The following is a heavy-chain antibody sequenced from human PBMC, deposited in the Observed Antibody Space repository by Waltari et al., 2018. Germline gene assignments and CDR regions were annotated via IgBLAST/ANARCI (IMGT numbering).Heavy chain of an antibody. Sequence: VQLVESGGGLVKPGGSLRLSCAVSRFTIRNFGMSWVRPAPGKGLEWVATTTDGNAYLYYADSVRGRFTVSTDNAKSSLYLQMNNLRAEDTGVYYCVRALTTPNDYWGRGTLVTVSS. J-gene: IGHJ4*02. V-gene: IGHV3-21*03. CDR1: RFTIRNFG. CDR2: TTDGNAYL. CDR3: VRALTTPNDY. D-gene: IGHD4-17*01.